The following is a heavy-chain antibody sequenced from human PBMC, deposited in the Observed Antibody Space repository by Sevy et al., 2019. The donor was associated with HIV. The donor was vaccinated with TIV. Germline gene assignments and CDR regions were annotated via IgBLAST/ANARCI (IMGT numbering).Heavy chain of an antibody. CDR2: INWNGGTK. D-gene: IGHD5-12*01. CDR3: ARNTGFAYGDNWFDP. Sequence: GGSLRLSCAVSGFTFENYGMSWVRQAPGKGLEWVTGINWNGGTKNYVDSVKGRFTISRDNAKNSLNLQMDSLRVEATAVYYCARNTGFAYGDNWFDPWGQGTLVTVSS. CDR1: GFTFENYG. J-gene: IGHJ5*02. V-gene: IGHV3-20*04.